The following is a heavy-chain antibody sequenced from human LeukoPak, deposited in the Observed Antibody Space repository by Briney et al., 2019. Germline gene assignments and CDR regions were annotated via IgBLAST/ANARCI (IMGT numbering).Heavy chain of an antibody. V-gene: IGHV3-23*01. CDR3: AIDPNWGTHS. Sequence: GGSLRLSCAASGFTFSTYTMYWVRHPPGKRLEWVSIIGNNGGGIHYADSVRVRFTISRDNSKNALYLQMNSLRVEDTAVYYCAIDPNWGTHSWGQGVLVTVSS. D-gene: IGHD7-27*01. CDR1: GFTFSTYT. CDR2: IGNNGGGI. J-gene: IGHJ4*02.